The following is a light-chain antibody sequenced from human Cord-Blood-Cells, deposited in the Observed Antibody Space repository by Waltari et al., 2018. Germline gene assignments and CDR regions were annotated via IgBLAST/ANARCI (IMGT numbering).Light chain of an antibody. CDR1: QSISSW. V-gene: IGKV1-5*03. CDR3: QQYNSYPLT. CDR2: KAS. Sequence: DIQMPQSPSTLSASVGDRVTITCRASQSISSWLAWYQQKPGKAPKLLIYKASSLESGVPSRFSGSGSGTEFTLTISSLQPDDFATYYCQQYNSYPLTFGPGTKVDIK. J-gene: IGKJ3*01.